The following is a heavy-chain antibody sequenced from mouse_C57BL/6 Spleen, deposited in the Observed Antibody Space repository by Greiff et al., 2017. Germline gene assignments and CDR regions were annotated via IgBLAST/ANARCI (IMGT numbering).Heavy chain of an antibody. V-gene: IGHV5-17*01. CDR1: GFTFSDYG. CDR2: ISSGSSTI. Sequence: EVQGVESGGGLVKPGGSLKLSCAASGFTFSDYGMHWVRQAPEKGLEWVAYISSGSSTIYYADTVKGRFTISRDNAKNTLFLQMTSLRSEDTAMYYCARSEELTTVVATNYFDYWGQGTTLTVSS. D-gene: IGHD1-1*01. CDR3: ARSEELTTVVATNYFDY. J-gene: IGHJ2*01.